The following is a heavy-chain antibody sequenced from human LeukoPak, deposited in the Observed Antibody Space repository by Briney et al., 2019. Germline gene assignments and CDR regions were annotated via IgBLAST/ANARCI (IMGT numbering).Heavy chain of an antibody. CDR1: GGSLSGYY. V-gene: IGHV4-34*01. J-gene: IGHJ4*02. D-gene: IGHD3-10*01. Sequence: PSETLSLTCAVSGGSLSGYYWTWIRQPPGKGLEWIGEINHSGSTNYNPSLRSRVSISVDTSKNQFSLKLSSVTAADTAVYSCAGFTFFRGVITFDYWGQGTLVTVSS. CDR3: AGFTFFRGVITFDY. CDR2: INHSGST.